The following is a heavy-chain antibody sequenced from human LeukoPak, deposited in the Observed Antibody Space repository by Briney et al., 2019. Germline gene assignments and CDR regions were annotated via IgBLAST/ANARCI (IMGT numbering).Heavy chain of an antibody. CDR3: ARGRQWLVNYFDY. CDR1: GASISSGDYY. D-gene: IGHD6-19*01. J-gene: IGHJ4*02. CDR2: INHSGST. V-gene: IGHV4-61*08. Sequence: PSETLSLTCTVSGASISSGDYYWSWIRQPPGKGLEWIGEINHSGSTNYNPSLKSRVTISVDTSKNQFSLKLSSVTAADTAVYYCARGRQWLVNYFDYWGQGTLVTVSS.